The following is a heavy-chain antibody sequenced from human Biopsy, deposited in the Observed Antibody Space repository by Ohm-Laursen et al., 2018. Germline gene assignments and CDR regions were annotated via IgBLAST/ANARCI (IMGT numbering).Heavy chain of an antibody. Sequence: GTLSLTCTVSGGSMSDHYWSWLRQTPGKGLEWLGYIYYTGKTTYNPSLESRITISVDTSKNKFSLQLDSMTAADTTIYYCGRVWLWRGYGMDVWGQGTTVTVSS. J-gene: IGHJ6*02. CDR3: GRVWLWRGYGMDV. CDR1: GGSMSDHY. CDR2: IYYTGKT. V-gene: IGHV4-59*11. D-gene: IGHD6-19*01.